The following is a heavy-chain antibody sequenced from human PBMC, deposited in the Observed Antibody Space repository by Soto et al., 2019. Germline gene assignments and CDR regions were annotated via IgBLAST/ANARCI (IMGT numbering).Heavy chain of an antibody. J-gene: IGHJ4*02. V-gene: IGHV3-74*01. CDR2: IKFDGTDA. D-gene: IGHD3-10*02. Sequence: EVQLVESGGASVLPGGSLGVSCAASGISFSTHWMHWVRQGPGKGLEWVARIKFDGTDATYADSVKGRFTISRDNAKSTLYLQMNSLTTEDTGLYYCTRVGPYYCVTFDYWGQGTLVTVSS. CDR3: TRVGPYYCVTFDY. CDR1: GISFSTHW.